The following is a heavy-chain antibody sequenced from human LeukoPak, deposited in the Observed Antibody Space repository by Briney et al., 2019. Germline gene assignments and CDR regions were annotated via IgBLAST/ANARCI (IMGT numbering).Heavy chain of an antibody. V-gene: IGHV5-51*01. CDR2: IYPGDSDT. J-gene: IGHJ6*03. D-gene: IGHD4-17*01. CDR1: GYSFTSYW. CDR3: ARGVQTTVTTLDYYYYMDV. Sequence: GESLKISCKGSGYSFTSYWIGWVRQMPGKGLEWMGIIYPGDSDTRYSPSFQGQVTISADKSISTAYLQWSSLKASDTAMYYCARGVQTTVTTLDYYYYMDVWGKGTTVTVSS.